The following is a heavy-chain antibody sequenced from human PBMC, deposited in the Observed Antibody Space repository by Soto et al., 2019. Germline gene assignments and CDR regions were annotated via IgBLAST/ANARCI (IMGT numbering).Heavy chain of an antibody. CDR2: IYYSGSN. J-gene: IGHJ4*02. CDR1: GGSVSSGSYY. CDR3: ASSVDYGDYGS. V-gene: IGHV4-61*01. D-gene: IGHD4-17*01. Sequence: QVQLQESGPGLVKPSETLSLTCTVSGGSVSSGSYYWSWIRQPPGKGLEWIGYIYYSGSNNYNPSLRSRVTISVDTSKNQFSLKLSSVTAADTAVYYCASSVDYGDYGSWGQGTLVTVSS.